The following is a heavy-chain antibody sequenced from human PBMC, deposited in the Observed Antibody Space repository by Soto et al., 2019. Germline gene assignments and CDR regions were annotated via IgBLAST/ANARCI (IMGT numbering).Heavy chain of an antibody. CDR1: GGSFSGYY. V-gene: IGHV4-34*01. Sequence: SETLSLTCGVFGGSFSGYYWTWIRQPPGTGLEWIGEINHSGSTNYNPSLKSRVTISVDTSKNQFSLKLSSVTAADTAVYYCARIPGYCSGGSCYYTFDYWGQGTLVTVSS. CDR3: ARIPGYCSGGSCYYTFDY. J-gene: IGHJ4*02. CDR2: INHSGST. D-gene: IGHD2-15*01.